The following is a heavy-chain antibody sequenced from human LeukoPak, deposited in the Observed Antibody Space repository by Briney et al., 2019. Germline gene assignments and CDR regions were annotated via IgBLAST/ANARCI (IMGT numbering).Heavy chain of an antibody. V-gene: IGHV3-11*01. CDR1: GFTFSDYY. CDR2: ISSSGSTI. J-gene: IGHJ4*02. Sequence: GGSLRLSCAASGFTFSDYYMSWIRQAPGKGLEWVSYISSSGSTIYYADSVKGRFTISRDNAKNSLYLQMNSLRAEDTAVYYCGRGVVVPAAISGVDYWGQGTLVTVSS. CDR3: GRGVVVPAAISGVDY. D-gene: IGHD2-2*02.